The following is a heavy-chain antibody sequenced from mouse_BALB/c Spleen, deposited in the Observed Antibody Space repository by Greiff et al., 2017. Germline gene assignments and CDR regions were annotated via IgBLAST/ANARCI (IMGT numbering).Heavy chain of an antibody. D-gene: IGHD1-2*01. V-gene: IGHV2-9*02. Sequence: VKLMESGPGLVAPSQSLSITCTVSGFSLTSYGVHWVRQPPGKGLEWLGVIWAGGSTNYNSALMSRLSISKDNSKSQVFLKMNSLQTDDTAMYYCATNYYGPDWYFDVWGAGTTVTVSS. J-gene: IGHJ1*01. CDR1: GFSLTSYG. CDR2: IWAGGST. CDR3: ATNYYGPDWYFDV.